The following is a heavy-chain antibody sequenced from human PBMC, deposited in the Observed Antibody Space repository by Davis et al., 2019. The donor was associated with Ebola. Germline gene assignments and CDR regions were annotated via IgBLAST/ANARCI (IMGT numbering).Heavy chain of an antibody. J-gene: IGHJ4*02. CDR1: GGSIISSSSY. CDR3: ARQWYSGSCVSG. D-gene: IGHD1-26*01. CDR2: IYYNGIT. Sequence: MPSETLSLTCPVPGGSIISSSSYWGWIRQPPRKGLEWIGGIYYNGITYYNPSLKSPVTLSVDTSKNQFSLNLSSVTTADTAVYYCARQWYSGSCVSGWGQGTLVTVSS. V-gene: IGHV4-39*01.